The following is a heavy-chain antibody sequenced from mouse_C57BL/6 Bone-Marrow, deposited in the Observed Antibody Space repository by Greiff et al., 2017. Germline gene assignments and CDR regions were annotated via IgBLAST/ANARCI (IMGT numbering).Heavy chain of an antibody. CDR2: FYPGSGSI. CDR3: ERHEGGFCYGSSTDYYAMDY. Sequence: VQLQQSGAELVKPGASVKLSCKASGYTFTEYTIHWVKQRSGQGLEWIGWFYPGSGSIKYNEKFKDKATLTADKSSSTVYMELSRLTSEDSAVXFCERHEGGFCYGSSTDYYAMDYWGQGTSGTVSS. CDR1: GYTFTEYT. D-gene: IGHD1-1*01. J-gene: IGHJ4*01. V-gene: IGHV1-62-2*01.